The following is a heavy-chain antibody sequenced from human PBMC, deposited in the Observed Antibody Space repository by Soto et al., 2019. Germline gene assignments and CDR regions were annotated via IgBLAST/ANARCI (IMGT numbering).Heavy chain of an antibody. CDR3: AKDRGWSSADLDY. D-gene: IGHD6-19*01. Sequence: PGGSLRLSCAASGFTFSSFGMHWVRQAPGKGLEWVALISYDGSNKYYADSVKGRFTISRDKSKNTPYLQMNSLRAEDTAVYYCAKDRGWSSADLDYWGQGTLVTVSS. CDR1: GFTFSSFG. V-gene: IGHV3-30*18. CDR2: ISYDGSNK. J-gene: IGHJ4*02.